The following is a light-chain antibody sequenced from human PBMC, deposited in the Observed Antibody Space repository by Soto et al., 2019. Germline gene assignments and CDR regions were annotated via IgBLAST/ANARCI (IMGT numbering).Light chain of an antibody. J-gene: IGKJ1*01. CDR1: QSVSNNY. Sequence: EIVLTQSPGTLSLSPGERATLSCRASQSVSNNYLAWYQQKPGQAPRLLIYGASNRATGIRDRFSGSGSGTDFTLTISRLEPEDFAVYSCQQYGSSGTFGQGTKLDIK. V-gene: IGKV3-20*01. CDR3: QQYGSSGT. CDR2: GAS.